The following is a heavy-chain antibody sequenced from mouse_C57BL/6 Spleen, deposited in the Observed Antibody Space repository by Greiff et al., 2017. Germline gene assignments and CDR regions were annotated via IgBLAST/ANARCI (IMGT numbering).Heavy chain of an antibody. CDR1: GFTFSSYA. V-gene: IGHV5-4*01. CDR3: AREGCNYGSRGYAMDY. Sequence: EVKLVESGGGLVKPGGSLKLSCAASGFTFSSYAMSWVRQTPEKRLEWVATISDGGSYTYYPDNVKGRFTISRDNAKNNLYLQMSHLKSEDTAMYYCAREGCNYGSRGYAMDYWGQGTSVTVSS. J-gene: IGHJ4*01. CDR2: ISDGGSYT. D-gene: IGHD1-1*01.